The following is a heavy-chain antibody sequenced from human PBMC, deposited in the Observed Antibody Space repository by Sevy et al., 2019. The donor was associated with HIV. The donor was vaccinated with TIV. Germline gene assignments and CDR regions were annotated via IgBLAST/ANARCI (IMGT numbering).Heavy chain of an antibody. V-gene: IGHV3-11*01. CDR1: GFTFSDYY. CDR3: ARESPTNIRLGEFPIDY. J-gene: IGHJ4*02. Sequence: GGSLRLSCAASGFTFSDYYMSWIRQAPGKGLEWVSYISSSGSTIYYADSVKGRFTISRDNAKNSPYLQMNSLRAEDTAVYYCARESPTNIRLGEFPIDYWGQGTLVTVSS. CDR2: ISSSGSTI. D-gene: IGHD3-16*01.